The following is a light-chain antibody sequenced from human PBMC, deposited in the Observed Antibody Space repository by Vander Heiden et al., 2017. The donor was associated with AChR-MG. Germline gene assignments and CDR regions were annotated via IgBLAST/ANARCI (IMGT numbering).Light chain of an antibody. CDR3: MQSMQLPYT. V-gene: IGKV2D-29*01. CDR1: QSLLDSDGQTY. CDR2: GVS. J-gene: IGKJ2*01. Sequence: VLTQTPPSPSVTPGQPAPIRCQPSQSLLDSDGQTYLYWYVQKPGLPPQLLIYGVSNRVSGVPERFSGGGSGTDFTLKISRVEPEDVGVYFCMQSMQLPYTFGRGTKLEIK.